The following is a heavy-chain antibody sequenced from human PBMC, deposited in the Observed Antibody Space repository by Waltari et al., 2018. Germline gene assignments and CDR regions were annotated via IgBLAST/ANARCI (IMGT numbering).Heavy chain of an antibody. CDR1: GFPFSSYA. J-gene: IGHJ4*02. D-gene: IGHD6-19*01. V-gene: IGHV3-23*01. CDR3: AKESGSGWRNYFNF. CDR2: TRGSGGGS. Sequence: EVQLLESGGGLVQPGGSLRPSCSASGFPFSSYAISWVRPAPGKGLGWVSATRGSGGGSYYADSVKGRFTISRDDSKNTLHLQMISLRAEDSAMYYCAKESGSGWRNYFNFWGQGTLVTVSS.